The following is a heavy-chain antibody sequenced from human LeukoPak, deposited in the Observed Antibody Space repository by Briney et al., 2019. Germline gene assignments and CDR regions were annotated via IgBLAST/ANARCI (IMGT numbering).Heavy chain of an antibody. V-gene: IGHV3-30*18. CDR3: AKEGDSYGDSPMDY. CDR1: GFSFSDYG. CDR2: FSYDGSNK. D-gene: IGHD4-17*01. J-gene: IGHJ4*02. Sequence: GGSLRLSCIASGFSFSDYGMHWVRQAPAQGLEWVAVFSYDGSNKYYADSVKGRFTISRDNSKNTLYLQMNSLRPEDTAVYYCAKEGDSYGDSPMDYWGQGTLVTVSS.